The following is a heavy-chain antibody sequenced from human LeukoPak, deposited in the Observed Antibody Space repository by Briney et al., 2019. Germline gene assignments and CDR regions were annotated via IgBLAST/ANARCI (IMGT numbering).Heavy chain of an antibody. Sequence: GGSLRLSRAASGFTFRSSATSGVRSARGKGREWVSAISCSGESTHYADSMKGRLTIYRGNSNNTLYMQMNSLRAEDTAIYYCAKDRDIVVVPAATDYYFDYWGQGTLVTVSS. J-gene: IGHJ4*02. CDR1: GFTFRSSA. D-gene: IGHD2-2*01. CDR2: ISCSGEST. CDR3: AKDRDIVVVPAATDYYFDY. V-gene: IGHV3-23*01.